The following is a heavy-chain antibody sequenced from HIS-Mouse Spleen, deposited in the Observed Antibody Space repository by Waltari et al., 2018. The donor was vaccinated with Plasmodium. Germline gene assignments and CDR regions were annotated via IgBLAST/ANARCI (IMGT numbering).Heavy chain of an antibody. D-gene: IGHD7-27*01. CDR2: IYSGGSK. Sequence: EVQLVETGGGLIQPGGSLRLSCAASGFTVSSNYMSWVRQAPGKGVEWGSVIYSGGSKYYADSVKGRFTISRDNSKNTLYLQMNSLRAEDTAVYYCARAAIAWGSPYYFDYWGQGTLVTVSS. CDR3: ARAAIAWGSPYYFDY. V-gene: IGHV3-53*02. CDR1: GFTVSSNY. J-gene: IGHJ4*02.